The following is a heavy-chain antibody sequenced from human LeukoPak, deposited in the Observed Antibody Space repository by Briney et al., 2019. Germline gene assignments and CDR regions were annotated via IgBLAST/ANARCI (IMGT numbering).Heavy chain of an antibody. CDR1: GFTFSSYS. CDR3: ARDKIVVVPAAMQPYYYYGMDV. D-gene: IGHD2-2*01. J-gene: IGHJ6*04. V-gene: IGHV3-21*01. Sequence: GGSLRLSCAASGFTFSSYSMNWVRQAPGKGLEWVSSISSSSSYIYYADSGKGRFTISRDNAKNSLYLQMNSLRAEDTAVYYCARDKIVVVPAAMQPYYYYGMDVWGKGTTVTVSS. CDR2: ISSSSSYI.